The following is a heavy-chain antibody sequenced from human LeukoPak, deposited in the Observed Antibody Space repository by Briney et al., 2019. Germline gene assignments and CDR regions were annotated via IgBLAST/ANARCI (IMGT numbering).Heavy chain of an antibody. Sequence: GGSLRLSCAASGFTFSDYYMSWIRQAPGKGLEWVSYISSSGSTIYYADSVKGRFTISRDNAKNSLYLQMNSLRAEDTALYYCAKGRDGDYVGNWFDPWGQGTLVTVSS. CDR2: ISSSGSTI. CDR1: GFTFSDYY. V-gene: IGHV3-11*01. D-gene: IGHD4-17*01. CDR3: AKGRDGDYVGNWFDP. J-gene: IGHJ5*02.